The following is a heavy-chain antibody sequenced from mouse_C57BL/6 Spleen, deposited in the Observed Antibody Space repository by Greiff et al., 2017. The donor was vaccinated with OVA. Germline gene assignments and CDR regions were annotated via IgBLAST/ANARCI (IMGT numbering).Heavy chain of an antibody. D-gene: IGHD1-1*01. V-gene: IGHV1-47*01. CDR2: FHPYNDDT. J-gene: IGHJ2*01. Sequence: VKLVESGAELVKPGASVKMSCKASGYTFTTYPIEWMKQNHGKSLEWIGHFHPYNDDTKYNEKFKGKATLTVEKSSSTVYLELSRLTSDDSAVYDCASYYYSRGFDYWGQGTTLTVSS. CDR1: GYTFTTYP. CDR3: ASYYYSRGFDY.